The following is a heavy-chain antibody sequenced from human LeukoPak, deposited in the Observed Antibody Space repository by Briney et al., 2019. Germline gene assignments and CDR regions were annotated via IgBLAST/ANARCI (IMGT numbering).Heavy chain of an antibody. CDR1: GGSISSSSYY. CDR3: ARRPNWDYYFDY. CDR2: IYYSGST. J-gene: IGHJ4*02. Sequence: SETLSLTCTVSGGSISSSSYYWGWIRQPPGKGLEWTGRIYYSGSTYYNPSLKSRVTISVDTSKNQFSLKLSSVTAADMAVYYCARRPNWDYYFDYWGQGTLVTVSS. D-gene: IGHD7-27*01. V-gene: IGHV4-39*01.